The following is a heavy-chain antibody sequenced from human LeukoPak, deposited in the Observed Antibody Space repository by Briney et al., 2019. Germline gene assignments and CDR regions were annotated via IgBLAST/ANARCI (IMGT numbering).Heavy chain of an antibody. CDR2: IWYDGSSK. D-gene: IGHD1-26*01. J-gene: IGHJ3*02. V-gene: IGHV3-33*01. CDR1: GFTFSSYG. CDR3: ARDTVGYAFDI. Sequence: GGSLRLSCAASGFTFSSYGMHWVRQAPGEGLEWVAVIWYDGSSKYYADPVKGRFTISRDNSKNTLYLQMNSLRAEDTAVYYCARDTVGYAFDIWGQGTMVTVSS.